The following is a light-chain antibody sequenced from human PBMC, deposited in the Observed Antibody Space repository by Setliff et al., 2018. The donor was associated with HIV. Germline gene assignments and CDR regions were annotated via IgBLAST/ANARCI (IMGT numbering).Light chain of an antibody. J-gene: IGLJ1*01. V-gene: IGLV2-14*03. CDR1: SSDVGGYDY. CDR2: EVS. CDR3: TSYTRTNTYV. Sequence: QSVLAQPASVSGSPGQSITISCTGSSSDVGGYDYVSWYQLRPGRAPKLMIYEVSSRPSGVSNRFSGSKSGNAASPTISGLQAEDEADYYCTSYTRTNTYVFGTGTKVTVL.